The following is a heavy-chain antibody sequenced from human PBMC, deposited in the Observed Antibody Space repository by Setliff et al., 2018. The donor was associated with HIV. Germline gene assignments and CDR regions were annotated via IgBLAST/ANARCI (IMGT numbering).Heavy chain of an antibody. J-gene: IGHJ6*02. Sequence: ASVMVSCKASGGSLRSLSINWVRQAPGQGLEWMAEIIPKFGTSNYAHKFQGRMTITADESTSTAYMELTGLRSEDTAVYYCANLRGEEAGNFYYFYFGLDVWGQGTTVTVSS. CDR1: GGSLRSLS. V-gene: IGHV1-69*13. D-gene: IGHD2-21*02. CDR3: ANLRGEEAGNFYYFYFGLDV. CDR2: IIPKFGTS.